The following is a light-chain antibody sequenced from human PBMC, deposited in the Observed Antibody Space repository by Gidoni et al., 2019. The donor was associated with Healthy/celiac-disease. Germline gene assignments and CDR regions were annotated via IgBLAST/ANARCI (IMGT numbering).Light chain of an antibody. J-gene: IGKJ4*01. CDR3: QQYNSYSPR. CDR2: DAS. Sequence: DIKMTQSPSTLSASVGDRVTITCRASQSISSWLAWYQQQPGKDPKLLIYDASSLESGVPSRFSGCGSGTEFTLTISSLQPDDFATYYCQQYNSYSPRFGGGTKVEIK. V-gene: IGKV1-5*01. CDR1: QSISSW.